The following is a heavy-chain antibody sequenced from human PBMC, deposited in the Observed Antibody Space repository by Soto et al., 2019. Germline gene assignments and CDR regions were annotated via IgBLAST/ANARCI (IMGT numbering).Heavy chain of an antibody. V-gene: IGHV4-59*01. CDR1: GGSISGYD. Sequence: SQTLSLSCTVSGGSISGYDWSWIRQPRGKGLEWIGYIYYSGSTNYNPSLQSRVTISVDTSKKQFSLKLSSVTAADTDVYYCARVPAAAGTYYYYGMDVWGQGTTVTVSS. CDR3: ARVPAAAGTYYYYGMDV. J-gene: IGHJ6*02. CDR2: IYYSGST. D-gene: IGHD6-13*01.